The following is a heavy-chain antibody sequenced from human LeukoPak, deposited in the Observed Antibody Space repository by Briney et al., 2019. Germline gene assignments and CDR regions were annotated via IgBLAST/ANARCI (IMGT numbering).Heavy chain of an antibody. J-gene: IGHJ4*02. CDR1: GGSFSGYY. V-gene: IGHV4-34*01. Sequence: PSETLSLTCAVYGGSFSGYYWSRIRQPPGKGLEWIGEINHSGSTNYNPSLKSRVTISVDTSKNQFSLKLSSVTAADTAVYYCARAGVVYAIRAVYFDYWGQGTLVTVSS. CDR3: ARAGVVYAIRAVYFDY. D-gene: IGHD2-8*02. CDR2: INHSGST.